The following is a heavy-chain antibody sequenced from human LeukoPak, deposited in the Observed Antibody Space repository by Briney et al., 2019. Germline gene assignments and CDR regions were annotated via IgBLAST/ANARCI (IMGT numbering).Heavy chain of an antibody. CDR1: GGSFSGYY. Sequence: SETLSLTCAVYGGSFSGYYWSWIRQPPGKGLEWIGEINHSGSTNYNPPLKSRVTISVDTSKNQFSLKLSSVTAADTAVYYCASLNWNDYWGQGTLVTVSS. CDR3: ASLNWNDY. V-gene: IGHV4-34*01. D-gene: IGHD1-1*01. J-gene: IGHJ4*02. CDR2: INHSGST.